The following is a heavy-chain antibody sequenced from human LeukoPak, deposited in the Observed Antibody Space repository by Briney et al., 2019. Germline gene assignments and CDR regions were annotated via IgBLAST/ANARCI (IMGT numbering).Heavy chain of an antibody. J-gene: IGHJ5*02. CDR1: GFTFSPYW. Sequence: PGGSLRLSCEASGFTFSPYWMSWVRQAPGKGLGWVANINQDGNKKYYVDTVKGRFTISRDNAKNTLFLQMNSLRADDSAVYYCAKDSGWYTHDLWGQGALVTVSS. CDR2: INQDGNKK. D-gene: IGHD6-19*01. V-gene: IGHV3-7*01. CDR3: AKDSGWYTHDL.